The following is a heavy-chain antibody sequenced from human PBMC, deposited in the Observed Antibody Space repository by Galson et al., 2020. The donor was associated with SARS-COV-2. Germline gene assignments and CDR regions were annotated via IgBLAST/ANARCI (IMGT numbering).Heavy chain of an antibody. Sequence: ASVKVSCKASGGTFSSYAISWVRQAPGQGLEWMGGIIPIFGTANYAQKFQGRVTITTDESTSTAYMELSSLRSEDTAVYYCARESTITIFGVVSFYYMDVWGKGTTVTVSS. D-gene: IGHD3-3*01. CDR1: GGTFSSYA. V-gene: IGHV1-69*05. J-gene: IGHJ6*03. CDR3: ARESTITIFGVVSFYYMDV. CDR2: IIPIFGTA.